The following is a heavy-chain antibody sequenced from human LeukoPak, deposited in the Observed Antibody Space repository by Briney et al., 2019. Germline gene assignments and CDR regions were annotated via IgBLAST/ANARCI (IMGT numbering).Heavy chain of an antibody. J-gene: IGHJ4*02. CDR3: ARGRGYCTGASCDIDY. D-gene: IGHD2-8*02. CDR2: IISRGDTT. CDR1: GFTFNKWS. Sequence: GGPLRLSCAASGFTFNKWSMNWVRQAPGKGLEWVSNIISRGDTTHYADSVKGRFTISRDNAKNWLFLQLNSLRAEDTAVYYCARGRGYCTGASCDIDYWGQGTLVTVSS. V-gene: IGHV3-48*04.